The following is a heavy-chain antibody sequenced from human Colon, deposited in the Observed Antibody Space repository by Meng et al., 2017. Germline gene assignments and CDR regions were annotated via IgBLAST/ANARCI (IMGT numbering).Heavy chain of an antibody. J-gene: IGHJ4*02. Sequence: ASVKVSCKASGYTFTSYDINWVRQATGQGLEWMGWMNPNSGNTGYAQKFQGRVTITRNTSISTAYMKLSSLRSEDTAVYYCARYAATMASFDYWGQGTLVTVSS. D-gene: IGHD5-12*01. CDR2: MNPNSGNT. V-gene: IGHV1-8*03. CDR3: ARYAATMASFDY. CDR1: GYTFTSYD.